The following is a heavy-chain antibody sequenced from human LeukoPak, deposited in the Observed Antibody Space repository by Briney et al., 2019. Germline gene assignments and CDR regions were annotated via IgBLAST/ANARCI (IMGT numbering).Heavy chain of an antibody. J-gene: IGHJ4*02. D-gene: IGHD1-26*01. V-gene: IGHV3-9*01. CDR1: GFTFDDYA. Sequence: GRSLRLSCAASGFTFDDYAMHWVRQAPGKGLEWVSGISWNSGSIGYADSVKGRFTISRDYAKNSLYLQMNSLRAEDTALYYCAKDRGGSYNYWGQGTLVTVSS. CDR3: AKDRGGSYNY. CDR2: ISWNSGSI.